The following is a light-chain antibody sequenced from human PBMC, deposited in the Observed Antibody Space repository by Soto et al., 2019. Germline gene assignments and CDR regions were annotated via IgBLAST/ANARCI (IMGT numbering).Light chain of an antibody. J-gene: IGKJ1*01. CDR2: KAP. Sequence: DIQMTQSPSTLAASVGDGVTITGRASQSISSWLAWSTQPPARAPKLLLYKAPTLETGVRSRFNGSGSGTEFTLTISSLQPDAFATYYRQPYNTLWTFGQGTKVDLK. CDR3: QPYNTLWT. V-gene: IGKV1-5*03. CDR1: QSISSW.